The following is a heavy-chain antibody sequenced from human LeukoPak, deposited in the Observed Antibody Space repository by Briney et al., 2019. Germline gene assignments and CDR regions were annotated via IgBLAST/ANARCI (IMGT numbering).Heavy chain of an antibody. V-gene: IGHV3-53*04. D-gene: IGHD3-16*01. Sequence: GGSLRLSCAASGFTVTSNYMSWVRQAPGKGLEWVSVIYSDASTYYADSAKGRFTISRHNSKNTLYLQMNSLRTEDTALYYCARPNYVWRTYRGAIDVWGQGTTVTVSS. CDR3: ARPNYVWRTYRGAIDV. CDR2: IYSDAST. J-gene: IGHJ6*02. CDR1: GFTVTSNY.